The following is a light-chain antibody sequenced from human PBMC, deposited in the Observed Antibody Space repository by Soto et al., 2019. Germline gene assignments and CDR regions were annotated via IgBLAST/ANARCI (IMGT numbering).Light chain of an antibody. CDR1: QSVSSN. CDR2: DAS. V-gene: IGKV3-15*01. J-gene: IGKJ3*01. CDR3: QQYNTWPLT. Sequence: TVMTQSPATLSVSPGERPTLSCRASQSVSSNLAWYQQKPGQAPRLLIYDASTRATGIPARFSGSGSGTEFTHTISSLQSEDFAVYYCQQYNTWPLTFGPGTKVDIK.